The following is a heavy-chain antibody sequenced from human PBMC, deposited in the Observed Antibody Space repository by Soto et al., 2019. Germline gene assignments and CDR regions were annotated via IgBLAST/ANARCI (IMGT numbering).Heavy chain of an antibody. Sequence: ASVKVSCKASGYTFTSYAMHWVRQAPGQRLEWMGWINAGIGTTKYAQKFQGRVTITTDTSASTAYMELSSLRSEDTAVYYCARSETIFGVVITINYYGMDVWGQGTTVTVSS. V-gene: IGHV1-3*01. J-gene: IGHJ6*02. CDR2: INAGIGTT. CDR1: GYTFTSYA. D-gene: IGHD3-3*01. CDR3: ARSETIFGVVITINYYGMDV.